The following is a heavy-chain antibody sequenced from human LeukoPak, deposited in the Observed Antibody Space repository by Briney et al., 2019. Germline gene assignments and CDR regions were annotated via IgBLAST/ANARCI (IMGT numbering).Heavy chain of an antibody. CDR2: IYSGGST. V-gene: IGHV3-53*01. J-gene: IGHJ6*02. Sequence: GGSLGLSCAASGFTVSSNYMSWVRQAPGKGLEWVSVIYSGGSTYYADSVKGRFTISRDNSKNTLYLQMNTLRAEDTAVYYCARAPYYYDSSGYLYYYGMDVWGQGTTVTVSS. CDR3: ARAPYYYDSSGYLYYYGMDV. D-gene: IGHD3-22*01. CDR1: GFTVSSNY.